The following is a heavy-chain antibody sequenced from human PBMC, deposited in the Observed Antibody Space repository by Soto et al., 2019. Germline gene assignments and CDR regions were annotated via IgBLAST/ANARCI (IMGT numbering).Heavy chain of an antibody. J-gene: IGHJ5*02. CDR2: IYYSGST. CDR1: GGSISSYY. D-gene: IGHD6-13*01. V-gene: IGHV4-59*01. Sequence: PSETLSLTXTVSGGSISSYYWSWIRQPPGKGLEWIGYIYYSGSTNYNPSLKSRVTISVDTSKNQFSLKLSSVTAADTAVYYCARALDHSSSRQFDPWGQGTLVTVSS. CDR3: ARALDHSSSRQFDP.